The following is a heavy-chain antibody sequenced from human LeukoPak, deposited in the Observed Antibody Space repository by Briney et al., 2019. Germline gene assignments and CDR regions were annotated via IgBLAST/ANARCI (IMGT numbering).Heavy chain of an antibody. J-gene: IGHJ4*02. CDR2: IIPILGIA. Sequence: ASVKVSCKASGGTFSSYAISWVRQAPGQGLEWMGRIIPILGIANYAQKFQGRVTITADKSTSTAYVELSSLRSEDTAVYYCASPTYYYDSSGPSRFDYWGQGTLVTVSS. CDR3: ASPTYYYDSSGPSRFDY. D-gene: IGHD3-22*01. V-gene: IGHV1-69*04. CDR1: GGTFSSYA.